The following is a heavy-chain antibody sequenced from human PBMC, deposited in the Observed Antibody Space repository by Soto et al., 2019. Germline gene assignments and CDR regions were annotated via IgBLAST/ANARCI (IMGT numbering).Heavy chain of an antibody. CDR3: ARDLVPPREALDY. Sequence: PGGSLRLSCAASGFTFSSYGMHWVRQAPGKGLEWVAVIWFDGSNKYYADSVKGRFTISRDNSKNTLYLQMNSLRAEDTAVYYCARDLVPPREALDYWGQGTLVTVSS. D-gene: IGHD3-16*01. CDR1: GFTFSSYG. V-gene: IGHV3-33*01. CDR2: IWFDGSNK. J-gene: IGHJ4*02.